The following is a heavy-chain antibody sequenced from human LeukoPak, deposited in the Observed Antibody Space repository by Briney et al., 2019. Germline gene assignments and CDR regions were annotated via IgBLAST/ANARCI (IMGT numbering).Heavy chain of an antibody. Sequence: QPGGSLRPSCAPSGFTFSSYGMSWVRQHPGNGLEWDSAIIVVGGSTYYADSVKGRFTISRDNSKNTLYLQMNGLRAEDTAVYYWAKAPGGIVGYWGQGTLVTVSS. D-gene: IGHD3-16*01. CDR1: GFTFSSYG. CDR3: AKAPGGIVGY. CDR2: IIVVGGST. J-gene: IGHJ4*02. V-gene: IGHV3-23*01.